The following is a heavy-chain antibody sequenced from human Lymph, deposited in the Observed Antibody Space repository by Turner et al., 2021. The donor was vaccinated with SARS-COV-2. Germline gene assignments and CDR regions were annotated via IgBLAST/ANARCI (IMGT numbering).Heavy chain of an antibody. D-gene: IGHD3-3*01. CDR1: GYTFTGYY. CDR2: INPNSGGT. J-gene: IGHJ6*02. V-gene: IGHV1-2*02. CDR3: ARDVERYNDFWSGYSGGYGLDV. Sequence: QVQLVQSGAEVKKPGASVKVSCKASGYTFTGYYMHWVRQAPGQGLGWRGWINPNSGGTNYAQKFQGRVTMTRDTSISTAYMELSRVRSDETAVYYCARDVERYNDFWSGYSGGYGLDVWGQGTTVTVSS.